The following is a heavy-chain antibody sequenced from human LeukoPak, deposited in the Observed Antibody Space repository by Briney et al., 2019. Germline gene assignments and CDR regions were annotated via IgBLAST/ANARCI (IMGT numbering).Heavy chain of an antibody. CDR3: ARVGYYDRSPGGYFDY. V-gene: IGHV4-30-4*01. CDR1: GGSISSGDYY. J-gene: IGHJ4*02. Sequence: SRTLSLTCTVSGGSISSGDYYWSWIRQPPGKGLEWIGYIYYSGSTYYNPSLKSRVTISVDTSKNQFSLKLSSVTAADTAVYYCARVGYYDRSPGGYFDYWGQGTLVTVSS. D-gene: IGHD3-22*01. CDR2: IYYSGST.